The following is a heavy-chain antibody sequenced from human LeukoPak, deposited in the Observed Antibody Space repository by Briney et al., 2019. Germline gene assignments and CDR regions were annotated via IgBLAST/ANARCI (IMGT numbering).Heavy chain of an antibody. D-gene: IGHD1/OR15-1a*01. V-gene: IGHV3-23*01. CDR3: AKVTKGTIDY. CDR2: ISGSGGST. J-gene: IGHJ4*02. CDR1: GFTFSSYA. Sequence: GAPLRLSCAASGFTFSSYAMSWVRQAPGKGLEWVSAISGSGGSTYYADSVKGRFTISRDNSKNTLYLQMNSLRAEDTAVYYCAKVTKGTIDYWGQGTLVTVSS.